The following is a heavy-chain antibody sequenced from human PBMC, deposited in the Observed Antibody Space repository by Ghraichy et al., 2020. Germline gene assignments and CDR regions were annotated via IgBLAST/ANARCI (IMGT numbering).Heavy chain of an antibody. CDR2: INPNSGGT. V-gene: IGHV1-2*06. CDR1: GYTFTGYY. J-gene: IGHJ4*02. CDR3: ARDRLKLDSSWGFDY. D-gene: IGHD3-22*01. Sequence: ASVKVSCKASGYTFTGYYMHWVRQAPGQGLEWMGRINPNSGGTNYAQKFQGRVTMTRDTSISTAYMELSRLRSDDPAVYYCARDRLKLDSSWGFDYWGQGTVVTVSS.